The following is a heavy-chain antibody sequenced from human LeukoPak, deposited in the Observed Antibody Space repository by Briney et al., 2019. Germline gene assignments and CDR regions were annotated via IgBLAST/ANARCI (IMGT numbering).Heavy chain of an antibody. CDR2: IIPIFGTA. CDR1: GGTFSSYA. Sequence: SVKVSCKASGGTFSSYAISWVRQAPGQGLEWMGGIIPIFGTANYAQKFQGRVTITTDESTSTAYMELSSLRSEDTAVYYCARWRGASGSYYFDYWAREPWSPSPQ. D-gene: IGHD1-26*01. CDR3: ARWRGASGSYYFDY. J-gene: IGHJ4*02. V-gene: IGHV1-69*05.